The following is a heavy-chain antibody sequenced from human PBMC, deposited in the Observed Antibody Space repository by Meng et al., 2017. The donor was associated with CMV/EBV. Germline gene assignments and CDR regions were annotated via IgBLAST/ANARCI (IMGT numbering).Heavy chain of an antibody. Sequence: HITLKESGPPLVKPPQTLTLTCTFSGFSLSTSGVGVGWIRQPPGKALEWLALIYWDDDKRYSPSLKSRLTITKDTSKNQVVLTMTNMDPVDTATYYCARIAAAGRFDYWGQGTLVTVSS. V-gene: IGHV2-5*02. D-gene: IGHD6-13*01. CDR3: ARIAAAGRFDY. CDR1: GFSLSTSGVG. CDR2: IYWDDDK. J-gene: IGHJ4*02.